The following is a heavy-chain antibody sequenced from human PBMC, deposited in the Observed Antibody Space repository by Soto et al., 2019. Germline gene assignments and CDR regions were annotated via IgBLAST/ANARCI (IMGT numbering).Heavy chain of an antibody. CDR3: ARVSWREKYGMDV. CDR1: GFTFSDSY. J-gene: IGHJ6*02. Sequence: GSLRLSCSASGFTFSDSYMSWIRQAPGKGLEWISYITFSGNTVYYADSLKGRFTISRDNAKNSLYLQMNRLRAEDTAVYYCARVSWREKYGMDVWGQGTTVTVSS. CDR2: ITFSGNTV. V-gene: IGHV3-11*01.